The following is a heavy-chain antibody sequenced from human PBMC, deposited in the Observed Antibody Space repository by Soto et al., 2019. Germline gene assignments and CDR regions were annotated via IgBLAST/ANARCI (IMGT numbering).Heavy chain of an antibody. D-gene: IGHD6-19*01. CDR3: AMASSGWYYFDY. CDR2: ISWNSGSI. CDR1: GFTFDDYA. J-gene: IGHJ4*02. Sequence: GGSLRLSCAASGFTFDDYAMHWVRQAPGKGLEWVSGISWNSGSIGYADSVKGRFTISRDNAKNSLYLQMNSLRAEDTALYYCAMASSGWYYFDYWGQGTLVTVSS. V-gene: IGHV3-9*01.